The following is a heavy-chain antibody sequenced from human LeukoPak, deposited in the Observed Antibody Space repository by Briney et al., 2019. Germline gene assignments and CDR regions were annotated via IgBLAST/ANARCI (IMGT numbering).Heavy chain of an antibody. CDR1: GFTFGDYY. J-gene: IGHJ2*01. CDR3: ARDPLRRRYFDL. D-gene: IGHD4-17*01. Sequence: GGSLRLSCAASGFTFGDYYMSWIRQAPGKGLEWVANIKQDGSEKYYVDSVKGRFTISRDNAKNSLYLQMNSLRAEDTAVYYCARDPLRRRYFDLWGRGTLVTVSS. V-gene: IGHV3-7*01. CDR2: IKQDGSEK.